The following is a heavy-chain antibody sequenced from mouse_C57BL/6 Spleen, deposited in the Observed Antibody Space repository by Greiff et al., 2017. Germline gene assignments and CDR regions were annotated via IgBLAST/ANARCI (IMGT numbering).Heavy chain of an antibody. V-gene: IGHV15-2*01. Sequence: VQLQQSGSELRSPGSSVKLSCKDFDSEVFPIAYMSWVRQKPGHGFEWIGGILPSIGRTIYGEKFEDKATLDADTLSNTAYLELNSLTSEDSAIYYCARGATTVVAGWYFDVWGTGTTVTVSS. CDR1: DSEVFPIAY. CDR2: ILPSIGRT. D-gene: IGHD1-1*01. CDR3: ARGATTVVAGWYFDV. J-gene: IGHJ1*03.